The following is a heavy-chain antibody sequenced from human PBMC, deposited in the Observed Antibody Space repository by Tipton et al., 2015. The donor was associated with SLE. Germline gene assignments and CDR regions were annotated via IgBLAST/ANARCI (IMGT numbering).Heavy chain of an antibody. Sequence: SLRLSCAASGFTFSTYAMHWVRQAPGKGLEWVSAIIGSGESTYYADSVEGRFTIDRDNSKNTLYLQMNSLRAEDTAVYYCAKDRGGHGYGDYDFDFWGQGTLVTVSS. D-gene: IGHD4-17*01. CDR2: IIGSGEST. V-gene: IGHV3-23*01. J-gene: IGHJ4*02. CDR1: GFTFSTYA. CDR3: AKDRGGHGYGDYDFDF.